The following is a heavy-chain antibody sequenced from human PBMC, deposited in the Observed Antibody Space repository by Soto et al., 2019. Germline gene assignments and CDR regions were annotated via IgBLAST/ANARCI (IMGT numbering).Heavy chain of an antibody. CDR1: GGSISSYY. J-gene: IGHJ6*03. D-gene: IGHD3-3*01. CDR3: ARDSAQKYYDFWSGYYGYYYYMDV. V-gene: IGHV4-59*01. CDR2: IYYSGST. Sequence: PSETLSLTCIVSGGSISSYYWSWIRQPPGKGLERIGFIYYSGSTNYIPSLKSRVTISVDTSKNQFSLKLSSVTAADTAVYYCARDSAQKYYDFWSGYYGYYYYMDVWGKGTTLTFSS.